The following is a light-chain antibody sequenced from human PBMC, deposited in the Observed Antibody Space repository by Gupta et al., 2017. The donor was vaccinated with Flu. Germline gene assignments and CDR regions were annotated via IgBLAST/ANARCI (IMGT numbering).Light chain of an antibody. CDR2: EVS. J-gene: IGLJ2*01. Sequence: QSALPQPASVSGSPGQSITISCTGSSGDIGYYSYVSWYQHYPGKAPKLIIYEVSNRPSGVSNRFSGSKSGNTASLTISGLQAEDEADYYCSSYSSSSSLIVFGGGTKLTVL. V-gene: IGLV2-14*01. CDR3: SSYSSSSSLIV. CDR1: SGDIGYYSY.